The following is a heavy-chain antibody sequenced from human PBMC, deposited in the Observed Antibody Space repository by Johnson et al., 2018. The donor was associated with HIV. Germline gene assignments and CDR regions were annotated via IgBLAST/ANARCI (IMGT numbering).Heavy chain of an antibody. Sequence: QMQLVESGGGVVQPGRSLRLSCAASGFTFSSYGMHWVRQAPGKGLEWVAVISYDGINKYYADSVKGRFTISRDNSKNTLYLQMNSLRAEDTAVYYCAKGLMRGAFDIWCQGTMVTVSS. CDR1: GFTFSSYG. D-gene: IGHD2-8*01. CDR2: ISYDGINK. V-gene: IGHV3-30*18. CDR3: AKGLMRGAFDI. J-gene: IGHJ3*02.